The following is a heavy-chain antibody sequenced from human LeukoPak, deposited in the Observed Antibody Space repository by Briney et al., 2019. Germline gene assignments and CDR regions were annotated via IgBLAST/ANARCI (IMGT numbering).Heavy chain of an antibody. CDR3: AKETLPNYFDY. V-gene: IGHV3-53*05. J-gene: IGHJ4*02. Sequence: GGSLRLSCAASGFTVSSNYMSWVRQALGKGLEWVSVIYSGGSTYYVDSVKGRFTISRDNSKNTLYLQMNSLRAEDTAVYYCAKETLPNYFDYWGQGTLVTVSS. CDR1: GFTVSSNY. CDR2: IYSGGST.